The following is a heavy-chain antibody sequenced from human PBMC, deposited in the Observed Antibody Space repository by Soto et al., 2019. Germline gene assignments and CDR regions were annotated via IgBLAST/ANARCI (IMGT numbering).Heavy chain of an antibody. CDR1: GYTFTGYY. Sequence: ASVTVSCKASGYTFTGYYMHWVRQAPGQGLEWMGWINPNSGGTNYAQKFQGRVTMTRDTSISTAYMELSRLRSDDTAVYYCARTNYGSGSYYYGMDVWGQGTTVTVS. CDR3: ARTNYGSGSYYYGMDV. CDR2: INPNSGGT. V-gene: IGHV1-2*02. J-gene: IGHJ6*02. D-gene: IGHD3-10*01.